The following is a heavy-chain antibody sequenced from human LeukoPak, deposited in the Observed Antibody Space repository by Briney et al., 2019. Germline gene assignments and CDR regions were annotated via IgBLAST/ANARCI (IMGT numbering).Heavy chain of an antibody. CDR1: GYSFSSYW. J-gene: IGHJ4*02. CDR2: IYPGDSDT. D-gene: IGHD4-17*01. CDR3: ARHHDYGDYGCFDY. V-gene: IGHV5-51*01. Sequence: GESLKISCKGSGYSFSSYWIGWVRQMPGKGLEWMGIIYPGDSDTRYSPSFQGQVTISADKSIRTAYLQWSSLKASDTAIYYCARHHDYGDYGCFDYWGQGTLVTVSS.